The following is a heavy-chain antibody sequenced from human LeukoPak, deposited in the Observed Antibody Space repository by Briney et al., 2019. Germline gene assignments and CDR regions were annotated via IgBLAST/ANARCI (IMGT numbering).Heavy chain of an antibody. CDR2: ISGSGGST. CDR1: GFTLSSYG. Sequence: GGSLRLSCAASGFTLSSYGMSWVRQAPGKGLEWVSAISGSGGSTYYADSVKGRFTTSRDNSKNTVYLQMNSLRAEDTAVYYCAKDNTYAFYFYMDVWGKGTTVTVSS. J-gene: IGHJ6*03. V-gene: IGHV3-23*01. D-gene: IGHD2-2*01. CDR3: AKDNTYAFYFYMDV.